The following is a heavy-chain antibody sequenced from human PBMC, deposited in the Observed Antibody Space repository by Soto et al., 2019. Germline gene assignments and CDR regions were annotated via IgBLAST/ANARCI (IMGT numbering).Heavy chain of an antibody. Sequence: ASVKVSCKASGYTFTSYDINWVRQATGQGLEWMGWMNPNSGNTGYAQKFQGRVTMTRNTSISTAYMELSSLRSEDTAVYYCARGGDLGYCSSTSCYGSDNARYYYYYMDVWGKGTTVTVSS. CDR3: ARGGDLGYCSSTSCYGSDNARYYYYYMDV. CDR1: GYTFTSYD. V-gene: IGHV1-8*01. D-gene: IGHD2-2*01. CDR2: MNPNSGNT. J-gene: IGHJ6*03.